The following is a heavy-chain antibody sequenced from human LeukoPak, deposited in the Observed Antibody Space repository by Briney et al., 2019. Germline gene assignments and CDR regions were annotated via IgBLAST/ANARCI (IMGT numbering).Heavy chain of an antibody. V-gene: IGHV3-48*01. CDR3: ARAGYCSSTSCYTPFDY. CDR2: ISSSSSTI. Sequence: GGSLRLSCAASGFTFSSYSMNWVRQAPGKGLEWVSYISSSSSTIYYADSVKGRFTISRDNAKNSLYLQMNSLRAEDTAVYYCARAGYCSSTSCYTPFDYWGQGTLVTVPS. J-gene: IGHJ4*02. D-gene: IGHD2-2*02. CDR1: GFTFSSYS.